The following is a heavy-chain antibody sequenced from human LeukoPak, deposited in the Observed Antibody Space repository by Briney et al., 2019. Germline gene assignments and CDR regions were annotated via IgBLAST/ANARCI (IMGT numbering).Heavy chain of an antibody. CDR2: IRYDGSNK. J-gene: IGHJ4*02. D-gene: IGHD3-3*01. CDR1: GFTFSSYG. CDR3: AKDRTSIFGVVIPFDY. V-gene: IGHV3-30*02. Sequence: PGGSLRLSCAASGFTFSSYGMHWVRQAPGKGLEWVAFIRYDGSNKYYADSVKGRFTISRDNSKNTLYLQMNSLRAEDTAVYYCAKDRTSIFGVVIPFDYSGQGTLVTVSS.